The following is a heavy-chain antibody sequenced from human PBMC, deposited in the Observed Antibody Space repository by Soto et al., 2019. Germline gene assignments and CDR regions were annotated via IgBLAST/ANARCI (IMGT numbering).Heavy chain of an antibody. CDR2: ISRTGTTI. V-gene: IGHV3-48*03. Sequence: EVQLVESGGGLVQPGKSLRLSCAASGFTFSRYEMTWVRQAPGKGLEWISYISRTGTTIYYADAVKGRFTMSTDNATSSVFLQMSSLRAEDTGVYYCVREEGFLEPGFDDWGQGTTVIVSS. CDR1: GFTFSRYE. D-gene: IGHD3-3*01. CDR3: VREEGFLEPGFDD. J-gene: IGHJ6*02.